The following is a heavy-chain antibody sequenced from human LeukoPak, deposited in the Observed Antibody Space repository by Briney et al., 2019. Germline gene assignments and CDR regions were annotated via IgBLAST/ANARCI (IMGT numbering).Heavy chain of an antibody. CDR1: GFTFSTYG. Sequence: GGSLRLSCAASGFTFSTYGMNWIRQAPGKGLEWVSITYSDGNTNYAVSVKGRFTISRDTSQNTLSLQMNSLRAEDTAVYYCVRKNQDFNAAFDIWGQGTVVTVSS. J-gene: IGHJ3*02. V-gene: IGHV3-53*01. CDR3: VRKNQDFNAAFDI. CDR2: TYSDGNT. D-gene: IGHD1-14*01.